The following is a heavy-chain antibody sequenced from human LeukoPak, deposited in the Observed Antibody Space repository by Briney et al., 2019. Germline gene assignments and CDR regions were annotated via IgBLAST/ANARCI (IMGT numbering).Heavy chain of an antibody. V-gene: IGHV3-30-3*01. CDR1: GFIFNDYP. CDR2: ISEDGINK. J-gene: IGHJ4*02. Sequence: PGGSLRLSCTASGFIFNDYPMHWVRQAPGKGLEWVAVISEDGINKFYADSVKGRFTISRDNSKNTLYLQMNSLRVEDTAVYYCARSRGVSGYDFAYWGQGTLVTVSS. D-gene: IGHD5-12*01. CDR3: ARSRGVSGYDFAY.